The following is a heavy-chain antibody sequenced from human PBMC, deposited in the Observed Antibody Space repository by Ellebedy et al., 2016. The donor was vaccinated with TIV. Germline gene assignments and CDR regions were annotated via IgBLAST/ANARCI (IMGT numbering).Heavy chain of an antibody. J-gene: IGHJ4*02. CDR2: INPSGGST. CDR1: GYTFTSYY. Sequence: ASVKVSXXASGYTFTSYYMHWVRQAPGQGLEWMGIINPSGGSTSYAQKFQGRVTMTRDTSTSTVYMELSSLRSEDTAVYYCARIILTGYYGGAGHFDYWGQGTLVTVSS. CDR3: ARIILTGYYGGAGHFDY. D-gene: IGHD3-9*01. V-gene: IGHV1-46*01.